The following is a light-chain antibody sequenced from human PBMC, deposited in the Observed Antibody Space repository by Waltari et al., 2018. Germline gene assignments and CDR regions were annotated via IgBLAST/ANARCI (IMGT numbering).Light chain of an antibody. Sequence: EIVLTQSPATLSLSPGESATLSCRASQSVRTYLDWYQQKPGQAPRLLIYGASTRATGIPARFSGSGSGTEFTLTISSLQSEDFAVYFCQQYDNWLGTFGQGTKVEIK. CDR1: QSVRTY. CDR2: GAS. V-gene: IGKV3-15*01. J-gene: IGKJ1*01. CDR3: QQYDNWLGT.